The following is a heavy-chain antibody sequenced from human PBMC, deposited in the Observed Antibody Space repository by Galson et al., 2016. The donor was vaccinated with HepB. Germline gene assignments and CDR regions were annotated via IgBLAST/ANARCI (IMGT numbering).Heavy chain of an antibody. CDR1: GGSFSGYY. V-gene: IGHV4-34*01. CDR2: INHSGST. D-gene: IGHD1-26*01. Sequence: SETLSLTCGIYGGSFSGYYWSWIRQPPGKGLECIGEINHSGSTTYNPSLESRVTLSVETSKNQFSLKMSSVSAADTAVYYCARGANSFGSGSYIAFDVWGQGTMVTVS. J-gene: IGHJ3*01. CDR3: ARGANSFGSGSYIAFDV.